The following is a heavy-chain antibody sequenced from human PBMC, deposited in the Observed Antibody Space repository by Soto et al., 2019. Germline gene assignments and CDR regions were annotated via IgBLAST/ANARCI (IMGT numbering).Heavy chain of an antibody. Sequence: EVQMLESAGGWVQPGGSLRLSCAASGFTFSSSAMTWVRQAPGQGLEWVSAVSGSGRSTYYADSVKGRFTISRHNSKNTLYLQMNSLRDEDTAVYDCAKLHGVYYYDSSAYTDYWGQGTLVTVSS. CDR2: VSGSGRST. CDR1: GFTFSSSA. D-gene: IGHD3-22*01. V-gene: IGHV3-23*01. CDR3: AKLHGVYYYDSSAYTDY. J-gene: IGHJ4*02.